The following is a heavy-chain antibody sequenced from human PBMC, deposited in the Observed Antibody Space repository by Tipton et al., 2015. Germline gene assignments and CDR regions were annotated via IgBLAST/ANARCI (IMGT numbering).Heavy chain of an antibody. CDR2: IYYTGST. CDR3: AREVWYYDSSGYDY. D-gene: IGHD3-22*01. Sequence: TLSLTCTVSGVYISSGGYYWSWIRQHPGKGLEWVGYIYYTGSTYYNPSLKNRVTISLDTSNNQFSLHLSSVTAADTAVYYCAREVWYYDSSGYDYWGQGTLVTVSS. V-gene: IGHV4-31*03. J-gene: IGHJ4*02. CDR1: GVYISSGGYY.